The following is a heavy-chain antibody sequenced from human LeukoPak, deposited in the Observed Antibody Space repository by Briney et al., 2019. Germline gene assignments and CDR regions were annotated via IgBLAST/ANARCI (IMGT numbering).Heavy chain of an antibody. D-gene: IGHD3-9*01. CDR3: ARTRDILTGYSIDF. J-gene: IGHJ4*02. V-gene: IGHV3-23*01. CDR2: MSGSGAGT. CDR1: GFTFTNYA. Sequence: PGGSLRLSCAASGFTFTNYAMTWVRQAPGKGLDWVSGMSGSGAGTYYADSVKGRFTISRDNSKNTLYLQMNSLRAKDTAIYYCARTRDILTGYSIDFWGQGTLVTVSS.